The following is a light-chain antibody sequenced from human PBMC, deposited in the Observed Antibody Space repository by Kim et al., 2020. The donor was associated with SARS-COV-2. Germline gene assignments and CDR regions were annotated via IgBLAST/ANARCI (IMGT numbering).Light chain of an antibody. Sequence: SVGDRVTIPCRASQSINSHLNWYQQIPGKAPKLLIYAAASLQGGVPSRFSGGGSGTDFTHTISSLQPEDFATYYCQQGYSSPQITFGQGTRLEIK. V-gene: IGKV1-39*01. CDR3: QQGYSSPQIT. CDR1: QSINSH. CDR2: AAA. J-gene: IGKJ5*01.